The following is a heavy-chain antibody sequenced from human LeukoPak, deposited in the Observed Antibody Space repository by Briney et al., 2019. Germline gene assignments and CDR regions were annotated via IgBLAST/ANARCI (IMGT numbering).Heavy chain of an antibody. Sequence: ASVKVSCKASGYTFTSYGISWVRQAPGQGLEWMGWISAYNGNTNYAQKLQGRVTMTTDTSTNTAYMELRSLRSDDTAVYYCARVGRYDSSGYYYRVVDYWGQGTLVTVSS. V-gene: IGHV1-18*01. CDR2: ISAYNGNT. CDR1: GYTFTSYG. D-gene: IGHD3-22*01. CDR3: ARVGRYDSSGYYYRVVDY. J-gene: IGHJ4*02.